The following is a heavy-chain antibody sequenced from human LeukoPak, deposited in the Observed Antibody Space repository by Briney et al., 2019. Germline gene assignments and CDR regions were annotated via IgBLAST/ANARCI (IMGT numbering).Heavy chain of an antibody. J-gene: IGHJ4*02. CDR1: GGSISSSSYY. CDR3: ARRLSTYSSSPYFDY. V-gene: IGHV4-39*01. CDR2: IYYSGGT. Sequence: SATLSLTCTVSGGSISSSSYYWGWIRQPPGKGLEWIGSIYYSGGTYYNPSLKSRVTISVDTSKNQFSLKLSSVTAADTAVYYCARRLSTYSSSPYFDYWGQGTLVIVSS. D-gene: IGHD6-6*01.